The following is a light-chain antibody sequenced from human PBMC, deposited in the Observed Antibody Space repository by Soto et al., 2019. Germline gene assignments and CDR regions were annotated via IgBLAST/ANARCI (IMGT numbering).Light chain of an antibody. V-gene: IGLV1-51*01. CDR2: DDN. CDR3: QSYESSSLSGFV. J-gene: IGLJ1*01. Sequence: QSALTQPPSVSAAPGQKVSISCSGSSSNIGNNSVAWYQHLPGTAPKLLIYDDNKRPSGIPDRFSGSKSGTSATLGITGLQTGDEADYYCQSYESSSLSGFVFGSGTKVTVL. CDR1: SSNIGNNS.